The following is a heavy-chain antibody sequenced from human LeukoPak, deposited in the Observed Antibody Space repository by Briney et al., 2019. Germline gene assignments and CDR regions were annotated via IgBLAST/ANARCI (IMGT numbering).Heavy chain of an antibody. D-gene: IGHD6-19*01. Sequence: PGGSLRLSCAASGFTFSSYSMNWVRQAPGKGLEWVSSISSSSSYIYYADSVKGRFTISRDNAKNSLYLQMNSLRAEDTAVYYCARSDSSGWLEPPPNYWGQGTLVIVSS. CDR1: GFTFSSYS. J-gene: IGHJ4*02. CDR2: ISSSSSYI. V-gene: IGHV3-21*01. CDR3: ARSDSSGWLEPPPNY.